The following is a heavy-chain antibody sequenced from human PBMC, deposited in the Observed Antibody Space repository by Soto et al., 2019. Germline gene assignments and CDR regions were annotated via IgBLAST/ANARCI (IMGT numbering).Heavy chain of an antibody. Sequence: PGGSLRLSCAASGFTFSSYAMSWVRQAPGKGLEWVSAISGSGGSTYYADSVKGRFTVSRDNSKNTLYLQMNSLRAEDTAVYYCAKTMPHSQRVGAIDYWGQGTLVTVSS. J-gene: IGHJ4*02. D-gene: IGHD1-26*01. CDR1: GFTFSSYA. CDR2: ISGSGGST. V-gene: IGHV3-23*01. CDR3: AKTMPHSQRVGAIDY.